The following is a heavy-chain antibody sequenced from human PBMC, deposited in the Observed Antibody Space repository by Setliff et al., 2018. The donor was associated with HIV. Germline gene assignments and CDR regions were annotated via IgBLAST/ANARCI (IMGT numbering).Heavy chain of an antibody. CDR1: GFTFGDYA. CDR2: IRNKAYGATT. V-gene: IGHV3-49*04. J-gene: IGHJ6*03. Sequence: PGGSLRLSCRASGFTFGDYAMSWVRQAPGKGLEWVGFIRNKAYGATTEYAASVKGRFTISRDDSKSIAYLQMNSLKTEDTAVYYCTRVGVQFLQWPIQNYMDVWGKGATVTVSS. D-gene: IGHD6-19*01. CDR3: TRVGVQFLQWPIQNYMDV.